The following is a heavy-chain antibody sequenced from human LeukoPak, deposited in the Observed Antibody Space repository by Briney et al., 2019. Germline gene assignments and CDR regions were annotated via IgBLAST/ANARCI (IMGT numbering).Heavy chain of an antibody. CDR1: GFTFSSYG. V-gene: IGHV3-33*03. D-gene: IGHD6-19*01. J-gene: IGHJ4*02. Sequence: GRSLRLSCVASGFTFSSYGVHWVRQAPGKGLEWVAVIWFDGSHKYYGDSVKGRFTISRDNSKNTLYLQMNSLRAEDTAVYYCAKKGIAVAGTPYFDYWGQGTLVTVSS. CDR3: AKKGIAVAGTPYFDY. CDR2: IWFDGSHK.